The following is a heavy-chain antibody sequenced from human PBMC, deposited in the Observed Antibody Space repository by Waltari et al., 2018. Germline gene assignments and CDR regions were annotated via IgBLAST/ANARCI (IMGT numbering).Heavy chain of an antibody. Sequence: QVQLQESGPGLVKPSETLSLTCTVSGGSISSYYWSWIRQPPGKGLEWIGYIYYSGSTNYNPSLKSRVTISVDTSKNQFSLKLSSVTAADTAVYYCARGLEGAPRDVWGQGTTVTVSS. CDR3: ARGLEGAPRDV. D-gene: IGHD3-22*01. J-gene: IGHJ6*02. CDR2: IYYSGST. CDR1: GGSISSYY. V-gene: IGHV4-59*01.